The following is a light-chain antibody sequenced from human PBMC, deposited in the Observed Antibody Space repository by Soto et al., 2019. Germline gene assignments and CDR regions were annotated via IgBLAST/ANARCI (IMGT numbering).Light chain of an antibody. CDR1: SSDVGGYNY. Sequence: QSVLTQPAYGSGAPGQSITISCTGTSSDVGGYNYVSWYQQHPGKAPKLMIYDVSNRPSGVSNRFSGSKSGNTASLTISGLQAEDEADYYCSSYTSSSTVYVFGTGTKVTVL. CDR3: SSYTSSSTVYV. CDR2: DVS. V-gene: IGLV2-14*01. J-gene: IGLJ1*01.